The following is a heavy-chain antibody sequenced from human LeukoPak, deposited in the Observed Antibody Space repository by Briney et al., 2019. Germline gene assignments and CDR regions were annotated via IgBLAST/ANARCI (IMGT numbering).Heavy chain of an antibody. D-gene: IGHD5-18*01. CDR1: GFTFSSYA. V-gene: IGHV3-23*01. CDR3: AKDGYSYGPYNWFDP. CDR2: ISGSGGST. Sequence: PGGSLRLSCAASGFTFSSYAMSWVRQAPGKGLEWVSAISGSGGSTYCADSVKGRFTISRDNSKNTLYLQMNSLRAEDTAVYYCAKDGYSYGPYNWFDPWGQGTLATVSS. J-gene: IGHJ5*02.